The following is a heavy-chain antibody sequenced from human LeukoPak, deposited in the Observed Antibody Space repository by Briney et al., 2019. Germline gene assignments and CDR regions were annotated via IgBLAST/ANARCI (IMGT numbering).Heavy chain of an antibody. V-gene: IGHV1-24*01. J-gene: IGHJ6*03. CDR2: FDPEDGET. D-gene: IGHD3-3*01. CDR1: GYTLTELS. Sequence: ASVKVSCKVSGYTLTELSMHWVRQAPGKGLEWMGGFDPEDGETIYAQKFQGRVTMTEDTSTDTAYMGLSSLRSEDTAVYYCARHRGELRFLEWDMDVWGKGTTVTVSS. CDR3: ARHRGELRFLEWDMDV.